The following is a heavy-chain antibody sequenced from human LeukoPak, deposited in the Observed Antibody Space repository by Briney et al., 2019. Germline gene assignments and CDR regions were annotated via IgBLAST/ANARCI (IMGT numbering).Heavy chain of an antibody. V-gene: IGHV4-39*01. J-gene: IGHJ2*01. CDR1: GGSISSSSYY. Sequence: PSETLSLTCTVSGGSISSSSYYWGWIRQPPGRGLKWSGSIYYSGSTYYNPSLKSRVTISVDTSKNQCSLKLSSVTAADTAVYYCARSGVRWNWYFDLWGRGTLVTVSS. CDR3: ARSGVRWNWYFDL. D-gene: IGHD5-24*01. CDR2: IYYSGST.